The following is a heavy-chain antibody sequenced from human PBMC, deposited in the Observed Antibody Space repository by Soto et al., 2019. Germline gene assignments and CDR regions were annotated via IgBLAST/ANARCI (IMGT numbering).Heavy chain of an antibody. Sequence: AAAKVTCTASSYTFPSYGISWLRHAPGQGLEWMGWISAYNGNTNYAQKLQGRVTMTTDTSTSTAYMELRSLRSDDTAVYYCARVAVAGTGDWFDPWGQGTLVTVS. CDR2: ISAYNGNT. CDR3: ARVAVAGTGDWFDP. D-gene: IGHD6-19*01. J-gene: IGHJ5*02. V-gene: IGHV1-18*01. CDR1: SYTFPSYG.